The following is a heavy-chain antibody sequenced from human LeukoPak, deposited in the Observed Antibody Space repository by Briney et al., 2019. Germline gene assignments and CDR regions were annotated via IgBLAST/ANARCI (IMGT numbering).Heavy chain of an antibody. CDR2: IYTGGYT. CDR3: ERVPGGYYYYMDV. V-gene: IGHV4-4*07. J-gene: IGHJ6*03. D-gene: IGHD1-14*01. CDR1: GGSISTYY. Sequence: SETLSLTCTVSGGSISTYYWNWIRQPAGKGLERIGRIYTGGYTNYNPSLKSRVTISVDTSKNQFSLKLNSVTAADTAVFYCERVPGGYYYYMDVWGKGTTVTISS.